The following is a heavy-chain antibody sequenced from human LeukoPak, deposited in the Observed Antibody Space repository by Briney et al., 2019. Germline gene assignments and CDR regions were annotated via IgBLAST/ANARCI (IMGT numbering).Heavy chain of an antibody. J-gene: IGHJ4*02. D-gene: IGHD2-15*01. CDR2: IIPFFATT. Sequence: ASVKVSCKASGDTFSTSAISWVRQAPGQGLEWMGGIIPFFATTNYAQKFQGRVTITADESTSTAYMELSSLRSEDTAIYYCARGLKGGSAYWGQGTLVTVSS. V-gene: IGHV1-69*13. CDR1: GDTFSTSA. CDR3: ARGLKGGSAY.